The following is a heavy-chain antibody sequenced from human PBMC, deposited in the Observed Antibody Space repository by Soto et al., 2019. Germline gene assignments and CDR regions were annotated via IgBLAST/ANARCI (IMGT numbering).Heavy chain of an antibody. Sequence: PSWTLSLTCTVSGGSISSYYWSWIRKPAGKGLEWIGRIYTSGSTNYNPSLKSRVTMSVDTSKNQFSLKLSSVTAADTAVYYCARVSNRGSGSYYPYYFDYWGQGTLVTVSS. CDR1: GGSISSYY. D-gene: IGHD1-26*01. CDR2: IYTSGST. V-gene: IGHV4-4*07. CDR3: ARVSNRGSGSYYPYYFDY. J-gene: IGHJ4*02.